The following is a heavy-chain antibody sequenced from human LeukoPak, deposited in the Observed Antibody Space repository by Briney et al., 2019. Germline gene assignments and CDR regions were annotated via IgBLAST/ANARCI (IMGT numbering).Heavy chain of an antibody. CDR1: GMTFSRYE. CDR2: ISSSDNMV. CDR3: AVREGYCSSTSCRGLF. Sequence: GGSLRLSCVASGMTFSRYEMNWVRQAPGKGLEWVSYISSSDNMVDYADSVKGRFTISRDNAKNSLYLQMNSLRAEDTAVYYCAVREGYCSSTSCRGLFWGQGTLVTVSS. D-gene: IGHD2-2*01. V-gene: IGHV3-48*03. J-gene: IGHJ4*02.